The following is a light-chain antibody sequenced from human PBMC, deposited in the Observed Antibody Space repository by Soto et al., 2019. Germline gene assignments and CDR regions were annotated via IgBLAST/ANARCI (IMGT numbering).Light chain of an antibody. V-gene: IGKV3-20*01. CDR3: QHCDNSPL. CDR1: QSVNSNY. CDR2: GAS. Sequence: IELTQSPGTLSLSPGARATLSCRASQSVNSNYLVWYQQKPGQAPRLLIYGASTRAAGITDRFSGSGSGTESTLTISRLEPEDFAVYYCQHCDNSPLFGPGTKVEIK. J-gene: IGKJ3*01.